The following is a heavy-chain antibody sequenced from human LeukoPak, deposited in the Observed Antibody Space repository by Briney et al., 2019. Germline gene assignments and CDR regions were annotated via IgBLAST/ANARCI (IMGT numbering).Heavy chain of an antibody. CDR3: AKGAYDYIEIGYFDS. CDR1: GFTSTNYA. Sequence: GGSLRLSCAASGFTSTNYAMNWVRQAPGKGLEWVSVLIGSSGSTDYADSVKGRFTISRDTSKNTLSLQMNSLRAEDTAIYYCAKGAYDYIEIGYFDSWGQGTLVTVSS. D-gene: IGHD5-12*01. CDR2: LIGSSGST. J-gene: IGHJ4*02. V-gene: IGHV3-23*01.